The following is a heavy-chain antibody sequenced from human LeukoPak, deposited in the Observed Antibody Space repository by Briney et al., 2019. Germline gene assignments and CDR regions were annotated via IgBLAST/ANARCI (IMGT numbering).Heavy chain of an antibody. D-gene: IGHD2-15*01. J-gene: IGHJ4*02. V-gene: IGHV3-23*01. CDR3: AKLVAARRFEEFDY. Sequence: PGGSLRLSCAASGFTFSIYAMTWVRQAPGKGLEWVSAISGSGGGTYYADSVKGRFTISRDNSKNTLYLQMNSLRAEDTAVYYCAKLVAARRFEEFDYWGQGTLVTVSS. CDR1: GFTFSIYA. CDR2: ISGSGGGT.